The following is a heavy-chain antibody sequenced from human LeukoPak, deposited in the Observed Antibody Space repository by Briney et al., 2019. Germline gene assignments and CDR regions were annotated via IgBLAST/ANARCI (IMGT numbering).Heavy chain of an antibody. V-gene: IGHV3-64*04. CDR1: GFTFSGYA. CDR2: ISSHGGST. CDR3: AREAYDILTGYRSYWYFDL. Sequence: GGSLRLSCAASGFTFSGYAMHWVRQAPGKGLEHVSAISSHGGSTYYAKSVKGRFTISRDNAKNSLYLQMNSLRAEDTAVYYCAREAYDILTGYRSYWYFDLWGRGTLVTVSS. D-gene: IGHD3-9*01. J-gene: IGHJ2*01.